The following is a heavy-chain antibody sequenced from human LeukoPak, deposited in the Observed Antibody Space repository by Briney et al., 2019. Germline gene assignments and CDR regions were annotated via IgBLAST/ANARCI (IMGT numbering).Heavy chain of an antibody. CDR3: ARAPPSLPYDSSGHAFDI. V-gene: IGHV4-38-2*01. CDR1: GYSISSGYY. Sequence: KPSETLSLTCAVSGYSISSGYYWGWIRQPPGKGLEWIGSIYHSGSTYYNPSLKSRVTISVDTSKNQFSLKLSSVTAADTAVYYCARAPPSLPYDSSGHAFDIWGQGTMVTVSS. CDR2: IYHSGST. J-gene: IGHJ3*02. D-gene: IGHD3-22*01.